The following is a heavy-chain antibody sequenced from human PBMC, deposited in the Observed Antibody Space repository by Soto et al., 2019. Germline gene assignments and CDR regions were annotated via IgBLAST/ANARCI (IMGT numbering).Heavy chain of an antibody. Sequence: SETLSLTCRVSGGSMSGYYWSWIRQAPGKGLEWIGYVYYIGSTNYNPSLQSRVTISVDTSNKQFSLSLRLVTAADTAVYFCARSIAVPSSHIDHWGQGIRVTVSS. V-gene: IGHV4-59*01. D-gene: IGHD6-6*01. J-gene: IGHJ4*02. CDR3: ARSIAVPSSHIDH. CDR2: VYYIGST. CDR1: GGSMSGYY.